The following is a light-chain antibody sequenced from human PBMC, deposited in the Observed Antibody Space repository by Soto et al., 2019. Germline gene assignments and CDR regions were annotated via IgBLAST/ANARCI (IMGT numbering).Light chain of an antibody. CDR2: GAS. CDR3: QQYGSSPRT. J-gene: IGKJ1*01. CDR1: QSVTSSY. V-gene: IGKV3-20*01. Sequence: PGDRATLSCRASQSVTSSYLAWYQLKPGQAPRLLIYGASSRATGIPDRFSGSGSGTDFTLTISRLDPEDFAVYFCQQYGSSPRTFGQGTKVEIK.